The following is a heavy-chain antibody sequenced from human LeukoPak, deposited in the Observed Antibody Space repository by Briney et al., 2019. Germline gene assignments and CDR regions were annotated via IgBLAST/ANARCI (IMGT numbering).Heavy chain of an antibody. Sequence: SQTLSLTCAISGDSVSSNSAAWNWIRQSPSRGLEWLGRTYYRSKWYNDYAVSVKSRITINPDTSKNQFSLQLNSVTPEDTAVYYCARRREWLIQGGFYYYGMDVWGKGTTVTVSS. V-gene: IGHV6-1*01. J-gene: IGHJ6*04. CDR3: ARRREWLIQGGFYYYGMDV. D-gene: IGHD6-19*01. CDR1: GDSVSSNSAA. CDR2: TYYRSKWYN.